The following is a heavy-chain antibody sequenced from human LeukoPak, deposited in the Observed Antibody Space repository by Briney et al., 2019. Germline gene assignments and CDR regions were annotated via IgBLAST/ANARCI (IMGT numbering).Heavy chain of an antibody. CDR1: GFTLSNYA. J-gene: IGHJ6*02. D-gene: IGHD1-20*01. V-gene: IGHV3-30-3*01. Sequence: GGSLRLSCAASGFTLSNYAMDWVRQAPGKGLEWVAVVSYNGVNKYYADSVKGRFTISRDNSKNTLYLQMNSLRTEDKAIYYCARVDNLRAYYGMDVWGQGTTVTVSS. CDR2: VSYNGVNK. CDR3: ARVDNLRAYYGMDV.